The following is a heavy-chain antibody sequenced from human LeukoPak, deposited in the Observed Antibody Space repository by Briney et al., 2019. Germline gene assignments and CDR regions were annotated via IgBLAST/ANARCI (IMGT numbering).Heavy chain of an antibody. Sequence: GGSLRLSCVASGFIFSDYYMSWIRQTPGKGLEWISYISYTYSDIYYADSVRGRFTISRDNAKNSLYLQMNNLRAEDTAVYYCASGSSSVGYWGQGTRATVSS. CDR1: GFIFSDYY. CDR3: ASGSSSVGY. V-gene: IGHV3-11*01. D-gene: IGHD6-6*01. CDR2: ISYTYSDI. J-gene: IGHJ4*02.